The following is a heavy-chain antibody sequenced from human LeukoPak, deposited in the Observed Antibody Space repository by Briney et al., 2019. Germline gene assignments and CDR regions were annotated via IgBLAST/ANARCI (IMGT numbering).Heavy chain of an antibody. CDR2: FYSSGST. CDR3: ARADSSSYGFDY. CDR1: GGSISSYY. D-gene: IGHD3-22*01. J-gene: IGHJ4*02. V-gene: IGHV4-4*07. Sequence: SETLSLTCTVSGGSISSYYWSWIRQPAGKGLEWIGRFYSSGSTNQNPSLKSRVTMSVDTSKNQFSLKLRSVTAADTAMYYCARADSSSYGFDYWGQGTLVTVSS.